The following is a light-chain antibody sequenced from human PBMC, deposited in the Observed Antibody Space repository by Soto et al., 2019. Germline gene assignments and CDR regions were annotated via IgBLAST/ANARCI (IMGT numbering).Light chain of an antibody. CDR3: QLRSNWPPYT. CDR2: DAS. V-gene: IGKV3-11*01. CDR1: QSVSSY. J-gene: IGKJ2*01. Sequence: EIVLTQSPATLSLSPGERATLSCRASQSVSSYLAWYQQKPGQAPRLLIYDASNRATGIPARLSGSGSGTDFTLTISSLEPEDFAVYYCQLRSNWPPYTFGQGTKLEIK.